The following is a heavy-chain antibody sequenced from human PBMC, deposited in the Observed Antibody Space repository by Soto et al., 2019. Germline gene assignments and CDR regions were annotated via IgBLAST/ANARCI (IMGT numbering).Heavy chain of an antibody. Sequence: ASVKVSCKASGYTFTSYDINWVRQATGQGLEWMGWMNPNSGNTGYAQKFQGRVTMTRNTSISTAYTELSSLRSEDTAVYYCARVNYDILTGYPDNWFDPWGQGTLVTVSS. CDR2: MNPNSGNT. V-gene: IGHV1-8*01. J-gene: IGHJ5*02. D-gene: IGHD3-9*01. CDR1: GYTFTSYD. CDR3: ARVNYDILTGYPDNWFDP.